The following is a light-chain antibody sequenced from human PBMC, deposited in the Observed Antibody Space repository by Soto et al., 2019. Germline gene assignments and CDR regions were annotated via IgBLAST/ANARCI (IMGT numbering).Light chain of an antibody. J-gene: IGKJ4*01. CDR3: QQRSHSLT. Sequence: EIVLTQSPATVSLSPGERATLSCRASQSISNFLAWYQQKPGQAPRLLIFDASNRATGIPARFSGSGSWTDFTLTISNLEPEDSAVYYCQQRSHSLTFGGGTKVDIK. V-gene: IGKV3-11*01. CDR2: DAS. CDR1: QSISNF.